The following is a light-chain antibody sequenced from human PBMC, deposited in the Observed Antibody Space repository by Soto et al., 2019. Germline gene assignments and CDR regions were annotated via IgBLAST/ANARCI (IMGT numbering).Light chain of an antibody. V-gene: IGKV1-5*01. CDR1: QSISSW. Sequence: DIQMTQSPSTLSASVGDRVTITCRASQSISSWLAWYQQKPGKAPKLLIYDASSLESGVPSRFSGSGSGKEFTLTISSLQPDNFATYYCQQYNSYRWTFGQGPKVEIK. CDR3: QQYNSYRWT. J-gene: IGKJ1*01. CDR2: DAS.